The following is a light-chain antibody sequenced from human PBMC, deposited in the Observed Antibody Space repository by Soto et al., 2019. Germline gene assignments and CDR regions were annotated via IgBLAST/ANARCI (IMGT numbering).Light chain of an antibody. CDR1: SSDVGYYNY. J-gene: IGLJ1*01. V-gene: IGLV2-8*01. CDR2: EVS. Sequence: QSAPTQPPSASGSPGQSVTISCTGTSSDVGYYNYVSWYQQHPGKAPKLMIYEVSKRPSGVPDRFSGSKSGNTASLTVSGLQAEDEADYYCSSYAGSKIYVFGTGTKLTVL. CDR3: SSYAGSKIYV.